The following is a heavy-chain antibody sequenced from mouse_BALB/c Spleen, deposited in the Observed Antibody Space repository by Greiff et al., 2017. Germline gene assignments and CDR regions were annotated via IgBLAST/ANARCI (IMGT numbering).Heavy chain of an antibody. CDR3: ARPYYGRDWYFDV. CDR2: IDPANGNT. CDR1: GFNIKDTY. V-gene: IGHV14-3*02. Sequence: VQLQQSGAELVKPGVSVKLSCTASGFNIKDTYMHWVKQRPEQGLEWIGRIDPANGNTKYDPKFQGKATITADTSSNTAYLQLSSLTSEDTAVYYCARPYYGRDWYFDVWGAGTTVTVSS. J-gene: IGHJ1*01. D-gene: IGHD1-1*01.